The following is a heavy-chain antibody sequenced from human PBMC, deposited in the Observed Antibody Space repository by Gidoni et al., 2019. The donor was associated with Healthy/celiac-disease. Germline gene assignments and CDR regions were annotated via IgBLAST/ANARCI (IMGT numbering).Heavy chain of an antibody. D-gene: IGHD6-13*01. CDR1: GFTFSSYA. V-gene: IGHV3-23*01. CDR2: ISGSGGST. Sequence: EVQLLETGGGLVQPGGSLRLSCAASGFTFSSYAMSWVRQAPGKGLELGSAISGSGGSTYYSDSVKGRFTISRDNSKNTLYLKMNSLRAEDTAVYYCAKDLGAAAGPFDYWCQGTLVTVSS. CDR3: AKDLGAAAGPFDY. J-gene: IGHJ4*02.